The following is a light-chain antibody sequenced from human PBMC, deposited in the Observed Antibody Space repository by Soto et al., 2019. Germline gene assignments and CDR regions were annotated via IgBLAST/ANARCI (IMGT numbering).Light chain of an antibody. J-gene: IGKJ1*01. CDR2: GAS. CDR1: QSASSTY. V-gene: IGKV3-20*01. Sequence: EIVLTQSPGTLSLSPGERATLSCRASQSASSTYLAWYQQKPGQAPRLLIYGASSRATGIPDRFSGSGSGTDFTLTSRRLEAEDFAVYYCQQSGTFGQGTKVEIK. CDR3: QQSGT.